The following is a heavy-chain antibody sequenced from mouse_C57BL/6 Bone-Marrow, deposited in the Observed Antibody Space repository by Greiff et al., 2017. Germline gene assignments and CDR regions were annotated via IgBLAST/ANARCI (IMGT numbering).Heavy chain of an antibody. CDR3: ARSGPLGRSFDY. V-gene: IGHV1-55*01. CDR1: GYTFTSYW. CDR2: IYPTSGRT. Sequence: VHLNHPGAELVKPGASVKMSCKASGYTFTSYWITWVKQRPGQGLEWIGDIYPTSGRTNYNEKFKSKAILTVDTSSNTAYMQLSSLTSEDSAVFYCARSGPLGRSFDYWGQGTTLTVSS. D-gene: IGHD4-1*01. J-gene: IGHJ2*01.